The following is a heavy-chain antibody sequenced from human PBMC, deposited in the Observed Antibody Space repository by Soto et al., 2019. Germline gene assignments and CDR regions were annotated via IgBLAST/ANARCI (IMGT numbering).Heavy chain of an antibody. J-gene: IGHJ5*02. D-gene: IGHD3-16*02. Sequence: QVQLQESSPGLVKPSETLSLTCSVSGGSISRTTYSWGWIRQPPGKGLEWIGSIYYSGRTYYIPSLKSRVTISVDTSKNQFSLKLTSVTAADTAVYYCATYRAWGQGTLVTVSS. CDR2: IYYSGRT. CDR3: ATYRA. V-gene: IGHV4-39*01. CDR1: GGSISRTTYS.